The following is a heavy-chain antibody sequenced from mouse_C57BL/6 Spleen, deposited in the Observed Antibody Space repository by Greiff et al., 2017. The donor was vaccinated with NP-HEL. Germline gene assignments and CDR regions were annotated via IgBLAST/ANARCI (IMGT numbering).Heavy chain of an antibody. CDR3: ARENDGYPWFAY. D-gene: IGHD2-3*01. CDR2: IDPNRGGT. J-gene: IGHJ3*01. CDR1: GYTFTSYW. V-gene: IGHV1-72*01. Sequence: QVQLKQPGAELVKPGASVKLSCKASGYTFTSYWMHWVKQRPGRGLEWIGRIDPNRGGTKYNEKFKSKATLTVDKPSSTAYMQLSSLTSEDSAVYYCARENDGYPWFAYWGQGTLVTVSA.